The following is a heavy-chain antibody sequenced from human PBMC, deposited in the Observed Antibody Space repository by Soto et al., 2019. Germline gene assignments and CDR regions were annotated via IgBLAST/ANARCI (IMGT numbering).Heavy chain of an antibody. CDR2: IYYSGST. CDR3: ARDGGGYCSGGSCYPMGVYDY. V-gene: IGHV4-59*01. Sequence: QVQLQESGPGLVKPSETLSLTCTVSGGSISSYYWSWIRQPPGKGLEWIGYIYYSGSTNYNPSLKSRVTISVDTSKDQCSLELSSVTAAGTAVYYCARDGGGYCSGGSCYPMGVYDYWGQGTLVTVSS. D-gene: IGHD2-15*01. CDR1: GGSISSYY. J-gene: IGHJ4*02.